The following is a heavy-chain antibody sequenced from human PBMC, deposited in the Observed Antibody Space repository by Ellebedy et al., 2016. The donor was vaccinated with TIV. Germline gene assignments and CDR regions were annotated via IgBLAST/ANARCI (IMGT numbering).Heavy chain of an antibody. D-gene: IGHD2-2*01. CDR1: GFTFGRYG. Sequence: PGGSLRLSCAASGFTFGRYGMPWVRQAPGKGLEWVAVIWFDGSKEFYADSVKGRFTISRDDSKNEVFLQMSSLRAEDTAVYYCARPSYQLLSYYFDSWGQGTLVTVSS. V-gene: IGHV3-33*01. CDR2: IWFDGSKE. CDR3: ARPSYQLLSYYFDS. J-gene: IGHJ4*02.